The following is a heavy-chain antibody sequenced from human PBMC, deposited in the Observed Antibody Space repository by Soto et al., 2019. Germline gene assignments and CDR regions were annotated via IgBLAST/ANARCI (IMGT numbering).Heavy chain of an antibody. CDR2: ISYDGGNK. Sequence: GGSLRLSCAASGFTFSEHAMHWVRQAPGKGLEWVAVISYDGGNKYYADSVKGRFTISRDNSRNTLFLQMNSLRAEDTAVYYCAKPPGLLFDYWGQGTLVTVSS. CDR3: AKPPGLLFDY. J-gene: IGHJ4*02. V-gene: IGHV3-30-3*02. CDR1: GFTFSEHA. D-gene: IGHD3-22*01.